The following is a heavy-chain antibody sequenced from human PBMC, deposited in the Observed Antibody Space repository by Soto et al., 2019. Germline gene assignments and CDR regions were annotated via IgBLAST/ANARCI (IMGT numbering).Heavy chain of an antibody. D-gene: IGHD5-12*01. J-gene: IGHJ6*02. V-gene: IGHV1-2*04. CDR2: INPNSGGT. Sequence: AASVKVSCKASGYTFTGYYMHWVRQAPGQGLEWMGWINPNSGGTNYAQKFQGWVTMTRDTSIGTAYMELSRLRSDDTAVYYCARALFYSGYDSGPAWVPYYYYGMDVWGQGTTVTVSS. CDR3: ARALFYSGYDSGPAWVPYYYYGMDV. CDR1: GYTFTGYY.